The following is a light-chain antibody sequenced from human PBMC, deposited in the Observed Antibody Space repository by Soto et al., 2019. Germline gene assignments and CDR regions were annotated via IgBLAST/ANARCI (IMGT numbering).Light chain of an antibody. CDR1: SNDVGGYNY. V-gene: IGLV2-11*01. CDR3: CSYAGSYTWV. Sequence: QSALTQPRSVSGSPGQSVTISCTGTSNDVGGYNYVSWHQQHPGKAPKLMIYDVNKRPSGVPDRFSGFKSGNTASLTISGLQADDEADYYCCSYAGSYTWVFGGGTKLTVL. J-gene: IGLJ3*02. CDR2: DVN.